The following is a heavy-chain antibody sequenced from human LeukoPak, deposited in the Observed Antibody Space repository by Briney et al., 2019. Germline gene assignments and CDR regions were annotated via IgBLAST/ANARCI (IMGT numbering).Heavy chain of an antibody. V-gene: IGHV4-59*08. CDR3: ASFSNCGGDCYRFDY. J-gene: IGHJ4*02. Sequence: SETLSLTCTVSGGSISRYYWSWIWQPPGKGLGWIGYISYSGSTNYNPSLKSRVTISVDTSKNQFSLRLSSVTAADTAVYYCASFSNCGGDCYRFDYWGQGTLVTVSS. CDR1: GGSISRYY. CDR2: ISYSGST. D-gene: IGHD2-21*02.